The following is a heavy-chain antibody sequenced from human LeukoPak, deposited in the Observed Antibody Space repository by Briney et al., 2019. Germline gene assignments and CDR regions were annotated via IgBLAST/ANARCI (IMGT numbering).Heavy chain of an antibody. V-gene: IGHV7-4-1*02. CDR1: GHTFTSYA. Sequence: GASVKVSCKASGHTFTSYAMNWVRQAPGQGLEWMGWINTNTGNPTYAQGFTGRFVFSLDTSVSTAYLQISSLKAEDTAVYYCARDAASYGRYYFDYWGQGTLVTVSS. CDR3: ARDAASYGRYYFDY. CDR2: INTNTGNP. D-gene: IGHD5-18*01. J-gene: IGHJ4*02.